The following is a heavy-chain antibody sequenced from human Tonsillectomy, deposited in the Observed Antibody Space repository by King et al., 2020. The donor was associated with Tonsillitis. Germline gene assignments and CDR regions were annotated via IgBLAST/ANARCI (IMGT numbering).Heavy chain of an antibody. Sequence: QLVQSGGGLVQPGRSLRLSCAASGFTFDDYAMHWVRQAPGKGLEWVSGISWNSGSIGYADSVKGRFTISRDNAKNSLYLQMNSLRAEDTALYYCAKGTCNSGIIEGDAFDIWGQGTMVTVSS. CDR2: ISWNSGSI. CDR1: GFTFDDYA. D-gene: IGHD1-26*01. CDR3: AKGTCNSGIIEGDAFDI. J-gene: IGHJ3*02. V-gene: IGHV3-9*01.